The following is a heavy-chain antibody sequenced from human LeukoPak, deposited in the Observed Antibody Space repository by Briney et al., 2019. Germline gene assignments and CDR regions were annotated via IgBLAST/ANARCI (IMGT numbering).Heavy chain of an antibody. V-gene: IGHV4-39*01. CDR3: ARLGITMVRGVLAFDL. J-gene: IGHJ2*01. CDR2: IYYSGST. CDR1: GVSISSSSYY. D-gene: IGHD3-10*01. Sequence: SETLSLTCTVSGVSISSSSYYWGWIRQPPGEGLEWIGSIYYSGSTYYNPSLKSRVTISVDTSKNQFSLKLSSVTAADTAVYYCARLGITMVRGVLAFDLWGRGTLVTVSS.